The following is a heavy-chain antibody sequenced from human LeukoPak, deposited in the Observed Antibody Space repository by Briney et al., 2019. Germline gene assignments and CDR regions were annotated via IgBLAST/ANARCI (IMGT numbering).Heavy chain of an antibody. D-gene: IGHD6-13*01. CDR1: GFTFSSYG. Sequence: GGSLRLSCAASGFTFSSYGMHWVRQAPGKGLEWVTFIRYDGSNKYYADSVKGRFTISRDNSKNTVYLQMNSLGEEVTAVYYCAKGGIIAAATFDYWGQGTLVTVSS. V-gene: IGHV3-30*02. J-gene: IGHJ4*02. CDR2: IRYDGSNK. CDR3: AKGGIIAAATFDY.